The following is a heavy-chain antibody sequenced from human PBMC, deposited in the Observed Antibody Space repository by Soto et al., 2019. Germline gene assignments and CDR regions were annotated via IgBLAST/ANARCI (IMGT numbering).Heavy chain of an antibody. V-gene: IGHV1-3*01. CDR3: ARAPGGQQLEGGLADY. CDR1: GYTFTSYA. CDR2: INAGNGNT. D-gene: IGHD6-13*01. J-gene: IGHJ4*02. Sequence: QVQLVQSGAEVKKPGASVKVSCKASGYTFTSYAMHWVRQAPGQRLEWMGWINAGNGNTKYSQKFQGRVTITRDTSASTAHMELSSLRSEDTAVYYCARAPGGQQLEGGLADYWGQGTLVTVSS.